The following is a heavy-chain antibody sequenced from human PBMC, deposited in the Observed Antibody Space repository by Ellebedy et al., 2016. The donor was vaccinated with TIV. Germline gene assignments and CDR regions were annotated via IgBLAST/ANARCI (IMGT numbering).Heavy chain of an antibody. Sequence: SETLSLTXSVSNGSLSSGGYYWAWIRQPPGKGLEWIGSVYRSGSTYYNSSLKSRVTISVDSSNNQFSLKLTSVTAADTAVYYCARLGRITLFARNPWFDPWGQGTLVTVSA. V-gene: IGHV4-39*01. CDR2: VYRSGST. D-gene: IGHD3-3*01. J-gene: IGHJ5*02. CDR3: ARLGRITLFARNPWFDP. CDR1: NGSLSSGGYY.